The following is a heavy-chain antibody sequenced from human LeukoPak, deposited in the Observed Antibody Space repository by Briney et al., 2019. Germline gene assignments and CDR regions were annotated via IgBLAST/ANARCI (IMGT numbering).Heavy chain of an antibody. D-gene: IGHD2-15*01. CDR1: GFTFSSYA. V-gene: IGHV3-30*04. CDR2: ISYDGSNK. J-gene: IGHJ5*02. CDR3: AKVSKDIVVVVAATCWFDP. Sequence: GRSLRLSCAASGFTFSSYAMHWVRQAPGKGLEWVAVISYDGSNKYYADSVKGRFTISRDNSKNTLYLQMNSLRAEDTAVYYCAKVSKDIVVVVAATCWFDPWGQGTLVTVSS.